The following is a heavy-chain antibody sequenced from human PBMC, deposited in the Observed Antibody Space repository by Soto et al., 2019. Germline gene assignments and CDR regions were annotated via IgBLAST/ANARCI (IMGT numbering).Heavy chain of an antibody. CDR3: ARDAAARHAFDI. Sequence: GASVKVSCKASGGTFSSYAISWVRQAPGQGLEWMGGIIPIFGTANYAQKFQGRVTITADESTSTAYMELSSLRSEDTAVYYCARDAAARHAFDIWGQGTMVTVSS. J-gene: IGHJ3*02. V-gene: IGHV1-69*13. D-gene: IGHD6-6*01. CDR1: GGTFSSYA. CDR2: IIPIFGTA.